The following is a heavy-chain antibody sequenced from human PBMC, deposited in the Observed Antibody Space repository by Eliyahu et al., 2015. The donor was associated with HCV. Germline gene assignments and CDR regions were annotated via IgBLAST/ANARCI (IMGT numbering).Heavy chain of an antibody. CDR3: ARVDSYGWNFFDY. CDR1: GFTXSSYW. V-gene: IGHV3-7*03. Sequence: EVQLVESGGGLVQPGGSLRLSCAXSGFTXSSYWMSWVRQAPGKGLEWVANIKQDGSEKYXVDSVKGRFTISRDNAKNXLYLQMNSLRAEDTAVYYCARVDSYGWNFFDYWGQGTLVTVSS. D-gene: IGHD5-18*01. CDR2: IKQDGSEK. J-gene: IGHJ4*02.